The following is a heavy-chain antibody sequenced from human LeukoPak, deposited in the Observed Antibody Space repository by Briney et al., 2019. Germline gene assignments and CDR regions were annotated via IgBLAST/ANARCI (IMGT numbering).Heavy chain of an antibody. CDR3: ARVGDFWSGYPFDH. Sequence: GGSLRLSCAASGFTFSSYWMSWVRQAPGKGLEWVANIKQDGSEKYYVDSVKGRFTISRDNAKNSLYLQMNSLRAEDTAVYYCARVGDFWSGYPFDHWGQGTLVTVSS. J-gene: IGHJ4*02. CDR2: IKQDGSEK. CDR1: GFTFSSYW. V-gene: IGHV3-7*01. D-gene: IGHD3-3*01.